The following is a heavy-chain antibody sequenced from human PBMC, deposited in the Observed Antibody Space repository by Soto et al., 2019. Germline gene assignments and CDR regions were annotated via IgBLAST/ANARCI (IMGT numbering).Heavy chain of an antibody. D-gene: IGHD6-19*01. CDR2: IKSKTDGGTT. V-gene: IGHV3-15*01. J-gene: IGHJ4*02. CDR1: GFTFSNAW. Sequence: GGSLRLSCAASGFTFSNAWMSWVRQGPGKGLEGVGRIKSKTDGGTTDYAAPVKGRFTISRDDSKNTLYLQMNSLKTEDTAVYYCTTAGWLVRLYYFDYWGQGTLVTVSS. CDR3: TTAGWLVRLYYFDY.